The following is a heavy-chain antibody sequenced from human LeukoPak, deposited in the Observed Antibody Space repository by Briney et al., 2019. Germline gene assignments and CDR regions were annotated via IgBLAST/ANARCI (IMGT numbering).Heavy chain of an antibody. D-gene: IGHD5-18*01. Sequence: GGSLRLSCAASGFPFSDYAMTWVRQAPGKGLEWVAAISPSASHRCYADFVGGRFTISRDNSKNTLDLQMSSLRAEDTAVYYCVKDRFGSFDPWGQGTLVTVSS. V-gene: IGHV3-23*01. CDR1: GFPFSDYA. J-gene: IGHJ5*02. CDR3: VKDRFGSFDP. CDR2: ISPSASHR.